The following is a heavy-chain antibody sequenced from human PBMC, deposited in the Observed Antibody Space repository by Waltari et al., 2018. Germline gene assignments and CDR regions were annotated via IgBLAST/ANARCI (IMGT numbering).Heavy chain of an antibody. CDR1: GYTFTSYY. CDR3: AGVNVGTFSPFAY. Sequence: QVQLVQSGAEVKKPGASVKVSCKASGYTFTSYYMHWVRQAPGQGLEWMGIINPSGGRTSYAQKFQGRVTRTRNTSTTTVYMGLSSLGSEDTALYYGAGVNVGTFSPFAYWGQGTLVTV. CDR2: INPSGGRT. J-gene: IGHJ4*02. D-gene: IGHD1-26*01. V-gene: IGHV1-46*01.